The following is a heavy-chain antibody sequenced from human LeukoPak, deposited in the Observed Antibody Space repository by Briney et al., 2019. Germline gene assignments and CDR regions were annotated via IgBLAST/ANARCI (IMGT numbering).Heavy chain of an antibody. D-gene: IGHD1-1*01. CDR2: ISTSGSPI. Sequence: TGGSLRLSCAASGFTFSAHTMKWVRQAPGKGLEWISYISTSGSPIYYADSVKGRFTISRDNAKYSVYLQMNSLRAEDTAMYYCARGWNDDYWGQGTLVTVSS. CDR1: GFTFSAHT. CDR3: ARGWNDDY. J-gene: IGHJ4*02. V-gene: IGHV3-48*01.